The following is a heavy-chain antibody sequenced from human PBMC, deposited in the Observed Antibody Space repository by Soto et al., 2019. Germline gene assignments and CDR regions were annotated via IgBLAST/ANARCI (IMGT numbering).Heavy chain of an antibody. CDR3: RSVVPDRMCSKFDY. J-gene: IGHJ4*02. CDR1: GGSISSGGYY. D-gene: IGHD3-10*02. Sequence: SETLSLTCTVSGGSISSGGYYWSWIRQHPGRGLEWIGYIYYSGSTYYNPSLKSRVTISVDTSKNHFSRKLSSVTARDTAVQSCRSVVPDRMCSKFDYWGQGTLVTVSS. V-gene: IGHV4-31*03. CDR2: IYYSGST.